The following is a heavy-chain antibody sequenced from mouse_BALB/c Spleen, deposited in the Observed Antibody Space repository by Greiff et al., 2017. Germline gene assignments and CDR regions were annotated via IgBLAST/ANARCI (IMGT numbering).Heavy chain of an antibody. CDR1: GFTFSSFG. CDR3: ARDGFITTGTAWFAY. V-gene: IGHV5-17*02. CDR2: ISSGSSTI. D-gene: IGHD1-2*01. Sequence: EVKVVESGGGLVQPGGSRKLSCAASGFTFSSFGMHWVRQAPEKGLEWVAYISSGSSTIYYADTVKGRFTISRDNPKHTLFLQMTSLRSEDTAMYYCARDGFITTGTAWFAYWGQGTLVTVSA. J-gene: IGHJ3*01.